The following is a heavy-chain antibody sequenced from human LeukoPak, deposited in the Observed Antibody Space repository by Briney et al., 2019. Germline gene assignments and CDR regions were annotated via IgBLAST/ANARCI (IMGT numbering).Heavy chain of an antibody. CDR2: INPNSGGT. CDR3: ARGPILRFLEWSQRYYYYMDV. D-gene: IGHD3-3*01. V-gene: IGHV1-2*02. J-gene: IGHJ6*03. CDR1: GYTFTGYY. Sequence: ASVKVSCKASGYTFTGYYMHWVRQAPGQGLEWMGRINPNSGGTNYEQKFQGRVSMTRDTSIRTAFMELSSLRSDDTAVYYCARGPILRFLEWSQRYYYYMDVWGKGTTVTVSS.